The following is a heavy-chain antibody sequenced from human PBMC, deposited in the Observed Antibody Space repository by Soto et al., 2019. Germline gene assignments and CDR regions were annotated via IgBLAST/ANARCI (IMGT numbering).Heavy chain of an antibody. Sequence: SETLSLTCTVSGGSISSSSYYWGWIRQPPGKGLEWIGSIYYSGSTYYNPSLKSRVTISVDTSKNQFSLKLRSVTAADTAVYYCSIGNIWTGPYGMDVWGQGTTVTVSS. CDR3: SIGNIWTGPYGMDV. J-gene: IGHJ6*02. D-gene: IGHD3-9*01. CDR1: GGSISSSSYY. V-gene: IGHV4-39*01. CDR2: IYYSGST.